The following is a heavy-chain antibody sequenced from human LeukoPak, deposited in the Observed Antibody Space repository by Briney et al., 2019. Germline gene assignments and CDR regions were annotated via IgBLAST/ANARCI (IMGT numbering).Heavy chain of an antibody. J-gene: IGHJ4*02. CDR1: GGSISGYY. CDR3: ARHPFATPFDY. V-gene: IGHV4-59*08. Sequence: SETLSLTCSVSGGSISGYYWSWIRQPPGKGLQWIGYMYDTGHTMYNSTLKSRVIMSLDTSKNQFSLRLSSLTAADTAVYYCARHPFATPFDYWGPGTLVTVSS. CDR2: MYDTGHT. D-gene: IGHD2-15*01.